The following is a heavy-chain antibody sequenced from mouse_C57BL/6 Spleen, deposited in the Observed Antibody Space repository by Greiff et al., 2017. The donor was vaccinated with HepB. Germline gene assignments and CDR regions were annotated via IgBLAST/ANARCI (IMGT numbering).Heavy chain of an antibody. D-gene: IGHD1-1*01. Sequence: DVKLVESGGGLVKPGGSLKLSCAASGFTFSSYTMSWVRQTPEKRLEWVATISGGGGNTYYPDSVKGRFTISRDNAKNTLYLQMSSLRSEDTALYYCARPGYYYGSSYPFAYWGQGTLVTVSA. J-gene: IGHJ3*01. CDR2: ISGGGGNT. CDR1: GFTFSSYT. CDR3: ARPGYYYGSSYPFAY. V-gene: IGHV5-9*01.